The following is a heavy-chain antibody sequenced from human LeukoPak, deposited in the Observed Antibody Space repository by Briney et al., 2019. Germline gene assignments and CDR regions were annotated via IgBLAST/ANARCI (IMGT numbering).Heavy chain of an antibody. V-gene: IGHV4-59*01. CDR3: ARDRGTYTYGGSDY. J-gene: IGHJ4*02. D-gene: IGHD3-16*01. Sequence: PSETLSLTCTVSGGSTDHYFWNWIRQTPGKGLEWIGYVYYSGSTVYNPSLQSRVSISIDTSKKQISLKLSSVTAADTAVYYCARDRGTYTYGGSDYWGQGTLVSVSS. CDR1: GGSTDHYF. CDR2: VYYSGST.